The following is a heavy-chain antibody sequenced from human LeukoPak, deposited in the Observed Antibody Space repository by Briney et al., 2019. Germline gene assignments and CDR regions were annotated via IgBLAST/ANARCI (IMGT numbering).Heavy chain of an antibody. V-gene: IGHV3-7*03. CDR1: GFTFSSYE. CDR3: VRDDRGIAVGSRDH. J-gene: IGHJ4*02. CDR2: INPDGTEK. Sequence: PGGSLRLSCAASGFTFSSYEMNWVRQAPGKGLEWVATINPDGTEKRYVDSVKGRFTISRDNGKNSLYLQMSSLRAEDTAVYYCVRDDRGIAVGSRDHGAQGTLVTVSS. D-gene: IGHD6-19*01.